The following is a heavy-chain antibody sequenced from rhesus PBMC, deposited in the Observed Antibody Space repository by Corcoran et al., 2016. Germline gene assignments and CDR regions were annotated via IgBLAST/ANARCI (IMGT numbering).Heavy chain of an antibody. CDR1: GFTFSSYG. V-gene: IGHV3S5*01. CDR2: ISNGGGST. J-gene: IGHJ4*01. D-gene: IGHD3-34*01. CDR3: AKVGDCGDYYVDY. Sequence: EVQLVESGGGLVQPGGSLRLSCAASGFTFSSYGMSWVRQAPGKGLEWVSYISNGGGSTYYADNRKGRFTNSEGDSKITLSRQMHRLSAEDTAVCYCAKVGDCGDYYVDYWGQGVLVTFSS.